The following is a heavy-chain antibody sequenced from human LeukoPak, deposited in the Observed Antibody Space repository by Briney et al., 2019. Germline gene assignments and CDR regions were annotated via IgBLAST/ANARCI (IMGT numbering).Heavy chain of an antibody. V-gene: IGHV1-46*01. Sequence: GASVKVSCKASGYTFTSYAMNWVRQTPGQGLEWMGIINPSGDSTSYAQRFQGRVTMTRDMSTSTVYMELSSLTSEDTAVYYCARDPGYCSGNSCYYNWFDPWGQGTLVTVSS. CDR3: ARDPGYCSGNSCYYNWFDP. J-gene: IGHJ5*02. CDR2: INPSGDST. CDR1: GYTFTSYA. D-gene: IGHD2-15*01.